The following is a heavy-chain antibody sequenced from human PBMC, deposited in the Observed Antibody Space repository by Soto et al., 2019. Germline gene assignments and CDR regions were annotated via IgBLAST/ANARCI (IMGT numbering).Heavy chain of an antibody. CDR2: IYHSGST. V-gene: IGHV4-31*03. J-gene: IGHJ4*02. CDR1: NASITSSGYY. D-gene: IGHD1-26*01. CDR3: ARMSGTYYVPDY. Sequence: QVQLLESGPRLVEASQTLSLTCTVSNASITSSGYYWSWVRQPPGKRLEWIGYIYHSGSTFYSPSLQSRLTMSVDTSKNQFSLTLRSVTAADTAVYHCARMSGTYYVPDYWGQGTLVTVSS.